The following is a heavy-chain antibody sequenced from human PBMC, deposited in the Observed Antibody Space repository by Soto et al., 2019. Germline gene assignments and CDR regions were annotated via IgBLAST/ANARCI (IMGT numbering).Heavy chain of an antibody. CDR1: GGTFSSYA. J-gene: IGHJ4*02. D-gene: IGHD1-26*01. V-gene: IGHV1-69*06. CDR3: ARAGRFGGSFDFAY. CDR2: IIPIFGTA. Sequence: SVKFSCKASGGTFSSYAISWVRQAPGQGLEWMGGIIPIFGTANYAQNFHVRVTIPADKSTSTAYMELSSLRSEDTAVYYCARAGRFGGSFDFAYWGQGPLVTVSS.